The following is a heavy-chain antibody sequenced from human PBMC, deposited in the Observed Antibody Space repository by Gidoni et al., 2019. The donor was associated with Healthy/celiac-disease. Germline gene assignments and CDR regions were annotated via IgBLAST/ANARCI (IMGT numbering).Heavy chain of an antibody. CDR2: ISYDGSNK. V-gene: IGHV3-30-3*01. D-gene: IGHD3-16*01. Sequence: QVQLVESGGGVVQPGRSLRLSCAASGFTFSSYAMHWVRQAPGKGLECVAVISYDGSNKYYADSVKGRFTISRDNSKNTLYLQMNSLRAEDTAVYYCARQGDYYYYGMDVWGQGTTVTVSS. CDR3: ARQGDYYYYGMDV. J-gene: IGHJ6*02. CDR1: GFTFSSYA.